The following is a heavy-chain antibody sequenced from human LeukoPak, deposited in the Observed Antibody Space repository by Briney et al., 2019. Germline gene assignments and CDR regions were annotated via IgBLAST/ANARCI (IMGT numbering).Heavy chain of an antibody. CDR1: GFIFRTYA. CDR3: ARDPKWFGEFPHY. D-gene: IGHD3-10*01. CDR2: LSGSGDKT. Sequence: GGSLRLSCAASGFIFRTYAMSWVRQAPGKGLEWVSALSGSGDKTFYADSVKGRFTISRDNSKNTLYLQMNSLRAEDTAVYYCARDPKWFGEFPHYWGQGTLVTVSS. J-gene: IGHJ4*02. V-gene: IGHV3-23*01.